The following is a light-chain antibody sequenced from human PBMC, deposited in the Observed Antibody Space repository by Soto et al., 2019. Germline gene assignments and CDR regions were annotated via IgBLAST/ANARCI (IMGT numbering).Light chain of an antibody. CDR1: SSDVGAYNY. V-gene: IGLV2-11*01. J-gene: IGLJ3*02. CDR2: DVG. Sequence: QSARTQPRSVSGSPGQSVTISCTGTSSDVGAYNYVSWCQQRPGKAPRLMIYDVGVRPSGVPDRFSASKSGNTASLTISGLQAEDEAEYYCCSYAGSYAWVFGGGTKLTVL. CDR3: CSYAGSYAWV.